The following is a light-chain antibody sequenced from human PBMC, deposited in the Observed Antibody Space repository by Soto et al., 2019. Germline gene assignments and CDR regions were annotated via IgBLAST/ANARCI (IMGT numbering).Light chain of an antibody. CDR1: QDISNY. Sequence: DIQMTQSPSSLSASVGDRGTITCQASQDISNYLNWYQPKXGKAPKXXIYDASNLETGVPSRCSGSGAGTDCTCTISSLQPEDIATDDCQQYDKLTITFGQGTRLEIK. J-gene: IGKJ5*01. V-gene: IGKV1-33*01. CDR2: DAS. CDR3: QQYDKLTIT.